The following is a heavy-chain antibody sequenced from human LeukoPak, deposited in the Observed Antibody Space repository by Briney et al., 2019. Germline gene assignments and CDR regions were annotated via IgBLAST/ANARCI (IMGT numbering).Heavy chain of an antibody. CDR1: GGSFSGYY. Sequence: SETLSLTCAVYGGSFSGYYWSWIRQPPGKGLEWIGEINHGGSTNYNPSLKSRVTISVDTSKNQFSLKLSSVTAADTAVYYCASYRYGVKYFQHWGQGTLVTVSS. J-gene: IGHJ1*01. CDR2: INHGGST. CDR3: ASYRYGVKYFQH. V-gene: IGHV4-34*01. D-gene: IGHD3-3*01.